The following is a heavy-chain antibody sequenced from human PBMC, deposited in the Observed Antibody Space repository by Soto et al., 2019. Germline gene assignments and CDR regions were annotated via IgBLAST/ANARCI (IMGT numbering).Heavy chain of an antibody. CDR1: GYTFTNYD. V-gene: IGHV1-8*01. CDR2: MNPYSGNT. J-gene: IGHJ4*01. D-gene: IGHD5-18*01. CDR3: AMDSAMESRLLLSYDY. Sequence: ASVKVSCKASGYTFTNYDINWVRQATGQGLEWMGWMNPYSGNTGYAQNFQGRVTMTRDIFTSTAYMELSSLRSEDTAVYYCAMDSAMESRLLLSYDYWSQGTLVTVSS.